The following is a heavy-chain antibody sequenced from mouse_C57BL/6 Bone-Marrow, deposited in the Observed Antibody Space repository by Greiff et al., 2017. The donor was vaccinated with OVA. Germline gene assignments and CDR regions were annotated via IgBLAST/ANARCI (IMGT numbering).Heavy chain of an antibody. D-gene: IGHD1-1*01. Sequence: QVQLKQSGAELVRPGASVTLSCKASGYTFTDYEMHWVKQTPVHGLEWIGAIDPETGGSAYNQKFKGKAILTADKSSSTAYMELRSLTSEDSAVYYCTRDYGSSLDYWGQGTTLTVSS. J-gene: IGHJ2*01. CDR1: GYTFTDYE. CDR3: TRDYGSSLDY. V-gene: IGHV1-15*01. CDR2: IDPETGGS.